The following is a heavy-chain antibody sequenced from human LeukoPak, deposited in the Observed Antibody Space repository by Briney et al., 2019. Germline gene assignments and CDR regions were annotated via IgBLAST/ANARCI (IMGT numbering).Heavy chain of an antibody. D-gene: IGHD3-16*01. Sequence: GGSLRLSCAASGFTFSSYWMSWVRQAPGKGLEWVANIKQDGSEKYYVDSVKGRFTISRDNAKNSLYLQMNSLRAEDTAVYYCARDRNWGRYDYYGMDVWGQGTTVTVSS. J-gene: IGHJ6*02. CDR1: GFTFSSYW. CDR3: ARDRNWGRYDYYGMDV. V-gene: IGHV3-7*01. CDR2: IKQDGSEK.